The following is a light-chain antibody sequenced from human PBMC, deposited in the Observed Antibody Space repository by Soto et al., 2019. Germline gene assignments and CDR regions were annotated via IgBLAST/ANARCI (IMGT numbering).Light chain of an antibody. CDR2: RTS. CDR1: QSISSN. CDR3: QQYNNWPRAT. J-gene: IGKJ4*01. Sequence: EIVMTKSPATLSVSPGERATLSCRARQSISSNLAWYQQKPGQAPRLLMFRTSSRATGFPARFSGSGSGTEFNLTISSLQSEDFGVYYCQQYNNWPRATFGGGTKVDIK. V-gene: IGKV3-15*01.